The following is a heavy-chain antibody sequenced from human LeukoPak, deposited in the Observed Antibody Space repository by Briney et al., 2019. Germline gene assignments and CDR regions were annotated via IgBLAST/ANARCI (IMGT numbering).Heavy chain of an antibody. D-gene: IGHD6-25*01. J-gene: IGHJ4*02. CDR1: GFTFSSYG. Sequence: PGRSLRLSCAASGFTFSSYGMHWVRQAPGKGLEWVAVIWYDGSNKYYADSVKGRFTISRDNAKNSMYLQMNSLRAGDTAVYYCGRGGSIGFDYWGQGTLVTVSS. CDR2: IWYDGSNK. V-gene: IGHV3-33*01. CDR3: GRGGSIGFDY.